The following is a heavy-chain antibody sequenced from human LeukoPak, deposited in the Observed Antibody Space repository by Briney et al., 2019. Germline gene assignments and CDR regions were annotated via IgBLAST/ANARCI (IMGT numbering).Heavy chain of an antibody. J-gene: IGHJ1*01. Sequence: GGSLRLSCAASGFTCSSYSVIWVGGSPGKGLEWVSYISGSRSTRYYADSVRGLFTISRDNAKNSLYLQMKSLRDADTAVYYCASALHYDIPYWGQGTLVTLYS. CDR1: GFTCSSYS. V-gene: IGHV3-48*02. D-gene: IGHD3-22*01. CDR2: ISGSRSTR. CDR3: ASALHYDIPY.